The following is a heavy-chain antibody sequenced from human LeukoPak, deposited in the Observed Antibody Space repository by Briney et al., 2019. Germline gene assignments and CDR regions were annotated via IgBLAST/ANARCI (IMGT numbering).Heavy chain of an antibody. D-gene: IGHD1-26*01. V-gene: IGHV3-11*06. CDR3: VKSAGRNGGN. Sequence: GGSLRLSRAASGFTFTDGYMSWIRQAPGKGLQWLSYISSSSSDTSYADSVRGRFTISRDNAKKSVYLQMNSLRAEDTAIYYCVKSAGRNGGNWGQGTLVTVSS. CDR2: ISSSSSDT. J-gene: IGHJ4*02. CDR1: GFTFTDGY.